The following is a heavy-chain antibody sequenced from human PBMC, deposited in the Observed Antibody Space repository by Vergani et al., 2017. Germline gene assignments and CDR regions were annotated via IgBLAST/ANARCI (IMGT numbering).Heavy chain of an antibody. Sequence: QVQLVQSGAEVKKPGASVKVSCKASGYTFTSYYMHWVRQAPGQGLEWMGRIIPIFGTANYAQKFQGRVTITADESTSTAYMELSSLRSEDTAVYYCARVSAAAGTGYYGMDVWGQGTTVTVSS. J-gene: IGHJ6*02. CDR1: GYTFTSYY. CDR3: ARVSAAAGTGYYGMDV. CDR2: IIPIFGTA. V-gene: IGHV1-69*18. D-gene: IGHD6-13*01.